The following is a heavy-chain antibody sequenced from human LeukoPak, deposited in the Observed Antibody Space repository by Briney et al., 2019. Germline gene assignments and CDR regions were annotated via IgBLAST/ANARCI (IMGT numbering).Heavy chain of an antibody. J-gene: IGHJ6*02. CDR2: ISAYNGNT. CDR1: GYTFTSYG. D-gene: IGHD4-17*01. V-gene: IGHV1-18*01. CDR3: ARDPGYDYGDYDYYYGMDV. Sequence: GASVKVSCEASGYTFTSYGISWVRQAPGQGLEWMGWISAYNGNTNYAQKLQGRVTMTTDTSTSTAYMELRSLRSDDTAVYYCARDPGYDYGDYDYYYGMDVWGQGTTVTVSS.